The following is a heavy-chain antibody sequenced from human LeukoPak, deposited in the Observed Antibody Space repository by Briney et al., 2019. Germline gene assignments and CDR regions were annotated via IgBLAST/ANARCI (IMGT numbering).Heavy chain of an antibody. V-gene: IGHV3-23*01. CDR3: AIFAGVVPGNLLL. CDR1: GFSFSNYA. J-gene: IGHJ6*04. CDR2: ISFGGGST. D-gene: IGHD2-8*02. Sequence: GGSLRLSCAASGFSFSNYAMSWVRQAPGKGLEWVSLISFGGGSTYYTDSVEGRFTISRDTSKNTLSLQMNSLRAEDTAVYYCAIFAGVVPGNLLLWGKGTTVIVSS.